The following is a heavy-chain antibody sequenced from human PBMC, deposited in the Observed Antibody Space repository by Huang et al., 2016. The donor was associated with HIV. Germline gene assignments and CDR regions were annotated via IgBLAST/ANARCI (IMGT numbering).Heavy chain of an antibody. J-gene: IGHJ4*02. CDR2: LNHSGST. CDR1: GGSLSGSY. CDR3: ARVRMPSDGYLPTHTFDL. D-gene: IGHD5-18*01. Sequence: QVQLQQWGAGLLKPSETLSLTCGVVGGSLSGSYWSWIRQPPGKGLEWIGELNHSGSTNYNPSLKTRVLMSPDTSKNQFSLRVTSVTAADTAVYFCARVRMPSDGYLPTHTFDLWGQGSLVTVSS. V-gene: IGHV4-34*01.